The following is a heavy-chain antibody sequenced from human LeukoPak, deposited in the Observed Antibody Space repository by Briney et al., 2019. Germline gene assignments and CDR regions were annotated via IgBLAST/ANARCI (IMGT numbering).Heavy chain of an antibody. Sequence: PGGSLRLSCAASGFTFSSYAMSWVRQAPGKGLEWVSAISGSGGSTYYADSVKGRFTISRDNSKNTLYLQMNSLRAEDTAVYYCAKGHVEGYSSSWYLWTPSGVSNWFDPWGQGTLVTVSS. D-gene: IGHD6-13*01. CDR2: ISGSGGST. CDR1: GFTFSSYA. CDR3: AKGHVEGYSSSWYLWTPSGVSNWFDP. J-gene: IGHJ5*02. V-gene: IGHV3-23*01.